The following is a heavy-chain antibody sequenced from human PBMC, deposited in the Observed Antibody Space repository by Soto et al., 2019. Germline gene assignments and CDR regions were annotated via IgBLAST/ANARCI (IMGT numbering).Heavy chain of an antibody. D-gene: IGHD6-6*01. V-gene: IGHV4-4*07. Sequence: SLTCTVSGGSLSSYYWSWIRQPAGKGLEWIGRIYTSGSTNYNPSLKSRVTMSVDTSKNQFSLKLSSVTAADTAVYYCARVLGGSSSRPDYYYGMDVWGQGTTVTVSS. CDR1: GGSLSSYY. CDR3: ARVLGGSSSRPDYYYGMDV. J-gene: IGHJ6*02. CDR2: IYTSGST.